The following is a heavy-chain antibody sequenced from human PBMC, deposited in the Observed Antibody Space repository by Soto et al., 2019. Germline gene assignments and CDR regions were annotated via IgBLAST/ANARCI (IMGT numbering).Heavy chain of an antibody. CDR3: AKDRNRWLRFDLGY. V-gene: IGHV3-23*01. CDR2: ITGSAGSR. D-gene: IGHD5-12*01. J-gene: IGHJ4*02. CDR1: GFTFSSYA. Sequence: EVQLLESGGGLVQPGGSLRLSCAASGFTFSSYAMSWVRQAPGKGLEWVSSITGSAGSRYYADSVKGRFTISRDNSKNTLYLQMNSLRAEDTAVYYCAKDRNRWLRFDLGYWGQGTLVTVSS.